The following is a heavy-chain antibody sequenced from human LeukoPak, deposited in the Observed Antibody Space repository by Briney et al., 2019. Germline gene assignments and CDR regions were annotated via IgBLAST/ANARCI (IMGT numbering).Heavy chain of an antibody. D-gene: IGHD3-22*01. V-gene: IGHV4-39*01. J-gene: IGHJ5*02. CDR2: IYDSGNT. Sequence: SETLSLTCTVSGVSMSSSPYYWGWIRQPPGKGLEWIGTIYDSGNTNYNPSLRSRLTISVDTSRNQFSLKLSSVTAADTAVYYCARHGCDSSRCSVNWFDPWGQGTLVTVSS. CDR1: GVSMSSSPYY. CDR3: ARHGCDSSRCSVNWFDP.